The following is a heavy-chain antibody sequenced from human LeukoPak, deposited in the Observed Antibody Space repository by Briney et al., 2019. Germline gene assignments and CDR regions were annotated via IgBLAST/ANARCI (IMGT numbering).Heavy chain of an antibody. D-gene: IGHD3-10*01. J-gene: IGHJ3*02. CDR1: GGSFSGYY. V-gene: IGHV4-34*01. CDR2: INHSGST. Sequence: PSETLSLTCAVYGGSFSGYYWSWIPQPPGKGLEWIGEINHSGSTNYNPSLKSRVTISVDTSKNQFSLKLSSVTAADTAVYYCARARRGYAFDIWGQGTMVTVSS. CDR3: ARARRGYAFDI.